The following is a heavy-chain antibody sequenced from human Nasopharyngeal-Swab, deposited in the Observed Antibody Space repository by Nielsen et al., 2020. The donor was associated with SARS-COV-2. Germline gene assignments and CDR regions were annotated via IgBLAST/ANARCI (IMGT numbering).Heavy chain of an antibody. Sequence: ASVKVSCKASGYTFTSYDIHWVRQATGQGLEWLGWMNPNSGNTGYAQKFQGRVTMTRNTSISTAYMELSSLISEDTDVYNWARLSNYDFWSGYYAYMDVWGKGTTVTVSS. CDR2: MNPNSGNT. D-gene: IGHD3-3*01. V-gene: IGHV1-8*01. CDR3: ARLSNYDFWSGYYAYMDV. CDR1: GYTFTSYD. J-gene: IGHJ6*03.